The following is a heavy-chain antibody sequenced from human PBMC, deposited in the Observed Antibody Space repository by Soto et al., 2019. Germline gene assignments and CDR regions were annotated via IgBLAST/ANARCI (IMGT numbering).Heavy chain of an antibody. V-gene: IGHV3-74*01. CDR1: GFTFSSYW. CDR3: ARRGAVAGLHY. J-gene: IGHJ4*02. D-gene: IGHD6-19*01. Sequence: EVQLVESGGGLVQPGGSLRVSCAASGFTFSSYWMHWVRQAAGKGLVWVSRINSVGSTTSYADSVKGRFTISRDNAKNTLYLQMNSLRAEDTAIYYCARRGAVAGLHYWGQGTLVTVSS. CDR2: INSVGSTT.